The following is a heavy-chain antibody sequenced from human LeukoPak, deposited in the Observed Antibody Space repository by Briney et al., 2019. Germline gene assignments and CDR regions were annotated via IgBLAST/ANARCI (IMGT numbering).Heavy chain of an antibody. CDR2: ISYDGSNK. J-gene: IGHJ5*02. V-gene: IGHV3-30-3*01. Sequence: QPGRSLRLSCAASGFTFSSYAMHWVRQAPGKGLEWVAVISYDGSNKYYADSVKGRFTISRDNSKNTLYLQMNSLRAEDTAVYYCARVRIAAAGNLKGNNCFVPWGQGTLVTVSS. D-gene: IGHD6-13*01. CDR1: GFTFSSYA. CDR3: ARVRIAAAGNLKGNNCFVP.